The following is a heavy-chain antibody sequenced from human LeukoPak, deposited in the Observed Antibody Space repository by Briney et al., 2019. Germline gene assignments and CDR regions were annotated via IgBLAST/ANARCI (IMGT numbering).Heavy chain of an antibody. CDR1: GFTFSSYW. CDR3: SRGPGVDY. CDR2: INSDGSTT. J-gene: IGHJ4*02. D-gene: IGHD3-10*01. V-gene: IGHV3-74*01. Sequence: PGGSLRLSCAASGFTFSSYWMHWVRHAPGMGLVWVSRINSDGSTTTYADSVKGRFTISRDNAKNTLYLQMNSLRAEDTAVYFCSRGPGVDYWGQGTLVTVSS.